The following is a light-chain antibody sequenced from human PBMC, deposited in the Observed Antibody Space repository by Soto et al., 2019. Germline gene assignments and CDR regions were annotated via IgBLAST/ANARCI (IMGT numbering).Light chain of an antibody. CDR1: SSNIGSNT. V-gene: IGLV1-44*01. CDR2: SNN. Sequence: QSLLTQPPSASGTPGQRVTISCSGSSSNIGSNTVNWYQQLPGTAPKLLIYSNNQWPSGVPDRFSGSKSGTSASLAISGLQSEDEADYYCAAWDDSLNGYVFGTGTKVTVL. CDR3: AAWDDSLNGYV. J-gene: IGLJ1*01.